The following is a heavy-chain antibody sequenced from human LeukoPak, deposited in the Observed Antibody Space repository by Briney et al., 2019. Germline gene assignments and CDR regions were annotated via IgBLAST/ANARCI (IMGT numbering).Heavy chain of an antibody. V-gene: IGHV3-11*04. J-gene: IGHJ4*02. Sequence: PGGSLRLSCAASGFTFSDYYMSWIRQAPGKGLEWVSYISSSGSTIYYADSVKGRFTISRDNAKNSQYLQMNSLRAEDTAVYYCARDTYSNYYFDYWGQGTLVTVSS. D-gene: IGHD4-11*01. CDR2: ISSSGSTI. CDR3: ARDTYSNYYFDY. CDR1: GFTFSDYY.